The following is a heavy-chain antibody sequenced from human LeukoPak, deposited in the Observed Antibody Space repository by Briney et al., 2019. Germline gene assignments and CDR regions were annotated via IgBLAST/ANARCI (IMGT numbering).Heavy chain of an antibody. J-gene: IGHJ4*02. Sequence: GGSLRLSCAASGFTFSSYGMSWVRQAPGKGLEWVSVIYSGGSTYYADSVKGRFTISRDNSKNTLYLQMNSLRAEDTAVYYCARATRVSGESPCFDYWGQGTLVTVSS. V-gene: IGHV3-53*01. CDR3: ARATRVSGESPCFDY. D-gene: IGHD3-10*01. CDR2: IYSGGST. CDR1: GFTFSSYG.